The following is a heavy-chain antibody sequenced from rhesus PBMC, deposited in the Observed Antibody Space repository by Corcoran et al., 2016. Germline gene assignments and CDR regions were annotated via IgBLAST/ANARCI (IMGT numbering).Heavy chain of an antibody. CDR2: IYGSGSST. J-gene: IGHJ4*01. Sequence: QLQLQESGSGLVKPSETLSVTCAVSGGSISSSYWSWICQALGKGPEWIGDIYGSGSSTNYTPSLQSRVTLSVDTSKNQLSLKLSSVTTADTAVYYCARDHGQLWYYFDYWGQGVLVTVSS. D-gene: IGHD6-25*01. CDR3: ARDHGQLWYYFDY. V-gene: IGHV4-169*02. CDR1: GGSISSSY.